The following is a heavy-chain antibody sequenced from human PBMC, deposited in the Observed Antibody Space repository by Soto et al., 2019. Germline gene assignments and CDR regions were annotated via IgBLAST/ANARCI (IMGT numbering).Heavy chain of an antibody. J-gene: IGHJ3*02. V-gene: IGHV3-66*01. Sequence: GGSLRLSCAASGFTVSSNYMSWVRQAPGKGLEWVSVIYSGGSTYYADSVKGRFTISRDNSKNTLYLQMNSLRAEDTAVYYCARETIGQLVAFDIWGQGTMVTVSS. CDR3: ARETIGQLVAFDI. D-gene: IGHD6-6*01. CDR2: IYSGGST. CDR1: GFTVSSNY.